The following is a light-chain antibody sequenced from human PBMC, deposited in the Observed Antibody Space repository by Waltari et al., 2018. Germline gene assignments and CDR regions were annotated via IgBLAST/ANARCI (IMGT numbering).Light chain of an antibody. V-gene: IGKV3D-15*01. J-gene: IGKJ5*01. Sequence: CRASQSVSGNLAWYPQKPGQAPRLLIYGASTRATGIPARFSGSASGTEFTLTISSLQSEDSAVYYCQQYYDWRRVTFGQGTRLEIK. CDR1: QSVSGN. CDR2: GAS. CDR3: QQYYDWRRVT.